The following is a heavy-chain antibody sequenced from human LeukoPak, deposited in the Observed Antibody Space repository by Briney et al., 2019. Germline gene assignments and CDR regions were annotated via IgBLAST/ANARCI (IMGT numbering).Heavy chain of an antibody. D-gene: IGHD6-19*01. CDR3: ARYYLQWLARSTNWFDP. V-gene: IGHV4-34*01. Sequence: KSSETLSLTCAVYGGSFSGYYWSWIRQPPGKGLEWIGEINHSGSTNYNPSLKSRVTISVDTSKNQFSLKLSSVTAADTAVYYCARYYLQWLARSTNWFDPWGQGTLVTVSS. CDR1: GGSFSGYY. CDR2: INHSGST. J-gene: IGHJ5*02.